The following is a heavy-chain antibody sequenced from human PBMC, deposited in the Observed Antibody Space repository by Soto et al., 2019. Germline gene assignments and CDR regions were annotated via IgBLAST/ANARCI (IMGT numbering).Heavy chain of an antibody. D-gene: IGHD2-8*01. J-gene: IGHJ5*02. Sequence: PSETLSLTCTVSCGSISSGDYYWSWIRQPSGKGLEWIGYIYYSGSTYYNPSLKSRVTISVDTSKNQFSLKLSSVTAADTAVYYCAREPYCTNGVCTWGWFDPWGQGTLVTVSS. CDR2: IYYSGST. CDR1: CGSISSGDYY. V-gene: IGHV4-30-4*01. CDR3: AREPYCTNGVCTWGWFDP.